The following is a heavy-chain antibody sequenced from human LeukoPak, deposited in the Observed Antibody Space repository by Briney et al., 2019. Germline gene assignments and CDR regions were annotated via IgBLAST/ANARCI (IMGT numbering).Heavy chain of an antibody. CDR3: AKGLKLVSYFDY. Sequence: GGSLRLSCAASGFTFSSYAMSWVRQAPGKGLERVSAISGSGGSTYYADSVKGRFTISRDNSKNTLYLQMNSLRAEDTAVYYCAKGLKLVSYFDYWGQGTLVTVSS. D-gene: IGHD6-6*01. CDR2: ISGSGGST. V-gene: IGHV3-23*01. J-gene: IGHJ4*02. CDR1: GFTFSSYA.